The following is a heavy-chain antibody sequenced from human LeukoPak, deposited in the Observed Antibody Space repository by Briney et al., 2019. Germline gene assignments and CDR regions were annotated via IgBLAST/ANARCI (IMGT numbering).Heavy chain of an antibody. CDR2: ISGSSGII. V-gene: IGHV3-48*01. CDR1: GFTFNTYT. D-gene: IGHD3-9*01. J-gene: IGHJ4*02. Sequence: GGSLRLSCAASGFTFNTYTMNWVRQAPGKGLEWVSYISGSSGIIDYADSVRGRFTISRDNAKNSLYLQMNSLRAEDTAVYYCARNHFEDYWGQGTLVTVSS. CDR3: ARNHFEDY.